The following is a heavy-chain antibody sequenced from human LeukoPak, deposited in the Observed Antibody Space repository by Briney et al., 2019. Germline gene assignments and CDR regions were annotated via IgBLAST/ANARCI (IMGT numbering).Heavy chain of an antibody. V-gene: IGHV3-33*06. CDR2: IWYDGSNK. J-gene: IGHJ2*01. CDR3: AKGGDYHYWYFDV. Sequence: GRSLKLSCAASGFTFSSYGMHWVRQAPGKGLEWVAVIWYDGSNKYYADSVKGRFTISRDNSKNTLYLQMNSLSAEDTAVYYCAKGGDYHYWYFDVWGRGTLVTVSS. CDR1: GFTFSSYG. D-gene: IGHD4-17*01.